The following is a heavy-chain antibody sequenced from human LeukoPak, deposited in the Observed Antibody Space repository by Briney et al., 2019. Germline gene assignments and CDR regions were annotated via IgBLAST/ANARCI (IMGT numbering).Heavy chain of an antibody. CDR3: ARGGYSGYGFDY. D-gene: IGHD5-12*01. J-gene: IGHJ4*02. CDR2: IYYSGST. V-gene: IGHV4-59*01. CDR1: GGSISSYY. Sequence: SETLSLTCTVSGGSISSYYWSWIRQPPGKGLEWIGYIYYSGSTNYNPSLKSRVTISVDTSKNQFSLKLSSVTAADTAVYYCARGGYSGYGFDYWSQGTLATVSS.